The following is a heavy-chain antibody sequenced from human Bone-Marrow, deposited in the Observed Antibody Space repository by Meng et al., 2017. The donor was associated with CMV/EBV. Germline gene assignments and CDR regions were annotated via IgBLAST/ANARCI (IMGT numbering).Heavy chain of an antibody. CDR2: IIPILGIA. CDR1: GGTFSSYA. D-gene: IGHD3-3*01. J-gene: IGHJ4*02. V-gene: IGHV1-69*10. Sequence: SVKVSCKASGGTFSSYAISWVRQAPGQGLEWMGGIIPILGIANYAQKFQGRVTITADKSTSTAYMELSSLRSEDTAVYYCARSVTIFGVVITKFDYWGQGTLVTVSS. CDR3: ARSVTIFGVVITKFDY.